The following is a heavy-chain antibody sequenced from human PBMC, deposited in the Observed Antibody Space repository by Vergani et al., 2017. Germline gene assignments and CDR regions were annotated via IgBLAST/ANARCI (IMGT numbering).Heavy chain of an antibody. CDR3: ARDLLAVADYGMDV. D-gene: IGHD6-19*01. CDR2: ISSSSSYI. CDR1: GFTFSSYS. V-gene: IGHV3-21*01. Sequence: EVQLVESGGGLVKPGGSLRLSCAASGFTFSSYSMNWVRQAPGKGLEWVSSISSSSSYIYYADSLKGRFTISRDNAKNSLYLQMNSLRAEDTAVYYCARDLLAVADYGMDVWGQGTTVTVSS. J-gene: IGHJ6*02.